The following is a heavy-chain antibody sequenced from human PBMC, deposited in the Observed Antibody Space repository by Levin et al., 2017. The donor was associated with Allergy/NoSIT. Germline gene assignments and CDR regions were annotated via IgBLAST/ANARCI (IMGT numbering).Heavy chain of an antibody. V-gene: IGHV3-9*01. CDR1: GFTFENYL. CDR3: AKVMIRRDYYYGMDV. D-gene: IGHD3-10*01. J-gene: IGHJ6*02. Sequence: GGSLRLSCTASGFTFENYLMHWVRQAPGKGLEWVAGISWVGGDIGYAASVKGRFTISRDNAKNSLYLQMDSLRTEDTALYYCAKVMIRRDYYYGMDVWGQGTTVTVSS. CDR2: ISWVGGDI.